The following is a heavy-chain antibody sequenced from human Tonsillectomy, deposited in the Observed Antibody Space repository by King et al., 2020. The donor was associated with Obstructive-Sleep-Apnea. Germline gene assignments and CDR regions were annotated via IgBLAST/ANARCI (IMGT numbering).Heavy chain of an antibody. Sequence: VQLVESGGGLVQPGGSLRLSCAASGFTFSSYAMSWVRQAPGKGLEWVSAISGRGGSTYYADSVKGRFTISRDTSKNTLYLHLNSLRAEEKAVAYCAKDNESRIVVVITSGFDYWGQGTLVTVSS. CDR1: GFTFSSYA. V-gene: IGHV3-23*04. CDR2: ISGRGGST. D-gene: IGHD3-22*01. CDR3: AKDNESRIVVVITSGFDY. J-gene: IGHJ4*02.